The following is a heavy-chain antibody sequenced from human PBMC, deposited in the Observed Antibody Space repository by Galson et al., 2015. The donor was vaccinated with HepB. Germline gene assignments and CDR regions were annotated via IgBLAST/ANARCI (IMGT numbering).Heavy chain of an antibody. J-gene: IGHJ3*02. CDR3: TTEVEDIVVVVAAPGDAFDI. CDR2: IKSKTDGGTT. V-gene: IGHV3-15*01. Sequence: SLRLSCAASGFTFSNAWMSWVRQAPGKGLEWVGRIKSKTDGGTTDYAAPVKGRFTISRDDSKNTLYLQMNSLKTEDTAVYYCTTEVEDIVVVVAAPGDAFDIWGQGTMVTVSS. CDR1: GFTFSNAW. D-gene: IGHD2-15*01.